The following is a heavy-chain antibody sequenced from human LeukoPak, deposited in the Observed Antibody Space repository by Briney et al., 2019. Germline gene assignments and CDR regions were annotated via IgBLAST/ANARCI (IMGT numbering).Heavy chain of an antibody. CDR3: ARERGGLGAAAGTDDY. D-gene: IGHD6-13*01. Sequence: PGGSLRLSCVASGFTFSDYYMGWIRQAPGKGLEGISYITNNGRAMFYADSLKGRLTIFRDNAKKSLYLQMNSLRAEDTAVYYCARERGGLGAAAGTDDYWGQGTLVTVSS. J-gene: IGHJ4*02. V-gene: IGHV3-11*04. CDR2: ITNNGRAM. CDR1: GFTFSDYY.